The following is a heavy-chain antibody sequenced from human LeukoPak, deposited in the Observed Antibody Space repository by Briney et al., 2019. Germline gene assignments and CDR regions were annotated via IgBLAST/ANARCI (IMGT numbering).Heavy chain of an antibody. J-gene: IGHJ4*02. V-gene: IGHV3-7*01. CDR2: IKQDGSEK. CDR1: GFTFSMYW. D-gene: IGHD2-2*01. Sequence: GGSLRLSCAASGFTFSMYWMNWVRQSPGKGLEWVANIKQDGSEKYYVDSVKGRFTISRDNAKNSLYLQMNSLRAEDTAVYYCASACSSASCYSRGGYWGQGTLVTVSS. CDR3: ASACSSASCYSRGGY.